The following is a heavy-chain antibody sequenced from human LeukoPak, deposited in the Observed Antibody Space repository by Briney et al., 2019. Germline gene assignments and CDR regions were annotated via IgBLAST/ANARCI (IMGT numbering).Heavy chain of an antibody. CDR2: ISASGART. CDR1: GFTFSSYA. Sequence: GGSLRLFCAASGFTFSSYAMSGVRQAPGKGLEWVSAISASGARTYYADSVKGRFTISRDTPKNTLYLKIKSLRAAETVVYYCARDYRGYRAPYYFDYWGQGTLVTVSS. J-gene: IGHJ4*02. D-gene: IGHD2-15*01. CDR3: ARDYRGYRAPYYFDY. V-gene: IGHV3-23*01.